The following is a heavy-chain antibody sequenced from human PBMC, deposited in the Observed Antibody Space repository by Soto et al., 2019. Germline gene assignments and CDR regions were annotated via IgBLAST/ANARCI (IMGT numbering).Heavy chain of an antibody. J-gene: IGHJ4*02. CDR1: GGSISRGGYY. Sequence: QVQLQEAGPGLVKPSQTLSLTCTVSGGSISRGGYYWSWIRQHPGKGLEWIGYIYYSGSTYYNPSLKRRVTISVDTSKNQFSVTLSSVTAADTAIYFCAKSRLEQYFFDYWGQGTLVTVSS. V-gene: IGHV4-31*03. CDR3: AKSRLEQYFFDY. CDR2: IYYSGST. D-gene: IGHD6-19*01.